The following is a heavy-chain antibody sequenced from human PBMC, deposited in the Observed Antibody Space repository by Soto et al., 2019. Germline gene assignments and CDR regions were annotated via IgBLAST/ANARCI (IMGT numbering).Heavy chain of an antibody. J-gene: IGHJ2*01. D-gene: IGHD4-17*01. CDR2: ITPIFGTA. Sequence: QVQLVQSGAEVKKPGSSVKVSCKASGGTFSSYVISWVRQAPGQGLEWIGGITPIFGTANYAQKFQGSVRITAADSTTTAYMELSRLSSEDPGVYYCARVSSTRIDHADYKPNWYFDHWGRGTLVTVSS. V-gene: IGHV1-69*01. CDR3: ARVSSTRIDHADYKPNWYFDH. CDR1: GGTFSSYV.